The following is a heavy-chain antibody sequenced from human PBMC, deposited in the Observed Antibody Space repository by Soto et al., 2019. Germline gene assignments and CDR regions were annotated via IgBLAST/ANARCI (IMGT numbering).Heavy chain of an antibody. CDR3: ARGTRDIVATKGFSHYSPVMAF. Sequence: SVKVSCKASGGTFSSYAISWVRQAPGQGLEWMGGIIPIFGTANYAQKFRGRVTITADKSTSTAYMELSSLRGEEKSGEYCARGTRDIVATKGFSHYSPVMAFGGKGTTLPVS. CDR1: GGTFSSYA. J-gene: IGHJ6*04. V-gene: IGHV1-69*06. D-gene: IGHD5-12*01. CDR2: IIPIFGTA.